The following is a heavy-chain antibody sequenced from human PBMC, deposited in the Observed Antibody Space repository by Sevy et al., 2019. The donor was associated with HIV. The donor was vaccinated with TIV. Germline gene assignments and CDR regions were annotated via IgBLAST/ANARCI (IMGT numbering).Heavy chain of an antibody. J-gene: IGHJ4*02. CDR3: ARLSGYSSSWSYFDY. V-gene: IGHV3-48*01. Sequence: GGSLRLSCAASGFAFSSYSMNWVRQAPGKGLEWVSYISSSSTIYYTDSVKGRFTISRDSAKNSLYLQMNSLRAEDTAVYYCARLSGYSSSWSYFDYWGQGTLVTVSS. CDR2: ISSSSTI. D-gene: IGHD6-13*01. CDR1: GFAFSSYS.